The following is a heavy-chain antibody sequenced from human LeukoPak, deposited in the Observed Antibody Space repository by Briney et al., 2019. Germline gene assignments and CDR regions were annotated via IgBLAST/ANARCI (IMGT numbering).Heavy chain of an antibody. CDR3: ARDARYSGSYYSYYYYMDV. CDR1: GGSISSYY. V-gene: IGHV4-59*01. CDR2: IYYSGNT. J-gene: IGHJ6*03. D-gene: IGHD1-26*01. Sequence: SETLSLTCTVAGGSISSYYWTWIRQPPGKRLEWIGYIYYSGNTNYNPSLKSRVTISVDTSKNQFSLKLSSVTAADTAVYYCARDARYSGSYYSYYYYMDVWGKGATVTVSS.